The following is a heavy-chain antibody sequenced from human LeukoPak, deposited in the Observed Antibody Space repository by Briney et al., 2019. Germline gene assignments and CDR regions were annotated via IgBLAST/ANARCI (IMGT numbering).Heavy chain of an antibody. V-gene: IGHV4-39*01. CDR2: INYSGTT. J-gene: IGHJ4*02. CDR1: GGSVSSDSYY. CDR3: ARLGTYSGNLFDN. Sequence: SETLSLTCTVSGGSVSSDSYYWVWVRQPPGKGLEWTGSINYSGTTFYSSSLKSRITLSMDASKNRFSLGLTSVTAADTAVYYCARLGTYSGNLFDNWGQGTLVTVSS. D-gene: IGHD1-26*01.